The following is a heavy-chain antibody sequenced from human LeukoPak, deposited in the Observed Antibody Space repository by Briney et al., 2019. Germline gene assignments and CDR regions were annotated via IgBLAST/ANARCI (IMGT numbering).Heavy chain of an antibody. D-gene: IGHD3-22*01. CDR2: IYHSGST. CDR1: GGSISSSSYY. Sequence: PSETLSLTCTVSGGSISSSSYYWGWIRQPPGKGLEWIGSIYHSGSTYYNPSLRSRVTISVDTSKNQFSLKLSSVTAADTAVYYCARGRRGSGYYHEPIVYFQHWGQGTLVTVSS. CDR3: ARGRRGSGYYHEPIVYFQH. J-gene: IGHJ1*01. V-gene: IGHV4-39*07.